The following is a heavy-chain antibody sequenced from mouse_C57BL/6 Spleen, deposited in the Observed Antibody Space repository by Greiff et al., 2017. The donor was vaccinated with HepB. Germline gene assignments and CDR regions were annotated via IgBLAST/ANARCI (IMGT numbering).Heavy chain of an antibody. D-gene: IGHD2-4*01. Sequence: QVQLQQPGAELVKPGASVKMSCKASGYTFTSYWITWVKQRPGQGLEWIGDIYPGSGSTNYNEKFKSKATLTVDTSSSTAYMQLSSLTSEDSAVYCGAKSWDYDDAWFAYWGQGTLVTVSA. J-gene: IGHJ3*01. CDR3: AKSWDYDDAWFAY. CDR1: GYTFTSYW. V-gene: IGHV1-55*01. CDR2: IYPGSGST.